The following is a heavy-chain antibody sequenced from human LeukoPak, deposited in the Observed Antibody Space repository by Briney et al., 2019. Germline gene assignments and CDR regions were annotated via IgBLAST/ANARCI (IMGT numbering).Heavy chain of an antibody. J-gene: IGHJ5*02. Sequence: ASVKVSCKASGYTFTSYDINWVRQAPGQGLEWMGRINPDSGGTDYAQKFQGRVTMTRDASITTAYMDLDRLRSDDTAVYYCARLGENGLLTGYFYPWGQGTMVTVSS. CDR1: GYTFTSYD. CDR3: ARLGENGLLTGYFYP. CDR2: INPDSGGT. D-gene: IGHD3-9*01. V-gene: IGHV1-2*02.